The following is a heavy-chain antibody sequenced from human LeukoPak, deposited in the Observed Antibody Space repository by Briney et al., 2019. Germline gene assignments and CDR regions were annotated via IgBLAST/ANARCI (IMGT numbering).Heavy chain of an antibody. D-gene: IGHD1-26*01. Sequence: PGRSLRLSCAASGFTFSSYAMHWVRQAPGKGLEWVAVIWYDGSNKYYADSVKGRFTISRDNSKNTVYLQINSLRAEDTAVYYCAARPRYSGSYYGDYWGQGTLVTVS. CDR2: IWYDGSNK. CDR1: GFTFSSYA. V-gene: IGHV3-33*01. J-gene: IGHJ4*02. CDR3: AARPRYSGSYYGDY.